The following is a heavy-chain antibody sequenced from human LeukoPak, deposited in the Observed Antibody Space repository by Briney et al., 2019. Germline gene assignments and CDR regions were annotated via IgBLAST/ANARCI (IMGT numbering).Heavy chain of an antibody. V-gene: IGHV4-34*01. CDR2: INHSGNT. Sequence: SETLSLTCVVYGGSFSGYFWSWIRQPPGKGLEWIGEINHSGNTNYNPSLKSRVTISVDTSKNQFSLRLSSVTAADTAVYYCARGLAFGVAAAFDIWGQGTMVTVSS. CDR3: ARGLAFGVAAAFDI. CDR1: GGSFSGYF. D-gene: IGHD3-3*01. J-gene: IGHJ3*02.